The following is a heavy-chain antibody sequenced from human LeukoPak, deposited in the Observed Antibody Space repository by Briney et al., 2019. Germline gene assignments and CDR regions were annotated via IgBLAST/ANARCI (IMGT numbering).Heavy chain of an antibody. CDR2: ISWNSGSI. J-gene: IGHJ4*02. CDR1: GFTFDDYA. V-gene: IGHV3-9*01. Sequence: QAGGSLRLSCAASGFTFDDYAMHWVRQAPGKGLEWVSGISWNSGSIGYADSVKGRFTISRDNVKNSLYLQMNSLRAEDTALYYCAKDRAIAAAGYYFDYWGQGTLVTVSS. D-gene: IGHD6-13*01. CDR3: AKDRAIAAAGYYFDY.